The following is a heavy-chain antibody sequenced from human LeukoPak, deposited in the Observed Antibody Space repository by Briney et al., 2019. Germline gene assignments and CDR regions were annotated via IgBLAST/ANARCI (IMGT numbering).Heavy chain of an antibody. D-gene: IGHD4-23*01. CDR2: INPNCGGT. CDR3: ARHPGKVTNDWYFDL. J-gene: IGHJ2*01. CDR1: GYTFTGYY. Sequence: GASVKVSCKASGYTFTGYYMHWVRQAPGQGLEWMGWINPNCGGTNYAQKFQGRVTMTRDTSITTAYMELSRLSSDDTAVYYCARHPGKVTNDWYFDLWGRGTLVTVSS. V-gene: IGHV1-2*02.